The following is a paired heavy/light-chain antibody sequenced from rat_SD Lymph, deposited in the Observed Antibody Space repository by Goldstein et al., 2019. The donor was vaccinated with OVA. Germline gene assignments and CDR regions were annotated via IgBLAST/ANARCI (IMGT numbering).Light chain of an antibody. CDR2: YVS. CDR3: QQGYKYPLT. Sequence: DIQMTQSPHSLSASLGETVSIECLVSEGISNFLAWYQQKPGKSPQLLIYYVSTLQDGVPSRFSGSGSGTQFSLKISNMQPEDEGVYYCQQGYKYPLTFGSGTKLEIK. J-gene: IGKJ5*01. CDR1: EGISNF. V-gene: IGKV12S11*01.
Heavy chain of an antibody. V-gene: IGHV5-25*01. D-gene: IGHD1-9*01. J-gene: IGHJ3*01. Sequence: EVQLVESGGGLVQPGRSLKLSCEASGFTFSNFYMAWVRQAPKKGLEWVASISTGGTTTYYSDSVRGRFTISRDNAKSSLYLQMNSLKSEDTATYYCARRRDGYNYAWFAYWGQGTLVTVSS. CDR3: ARRRDGYNYAWFAY. CDR2: ISTGGTTT. CDR1: GFTFSNFY.